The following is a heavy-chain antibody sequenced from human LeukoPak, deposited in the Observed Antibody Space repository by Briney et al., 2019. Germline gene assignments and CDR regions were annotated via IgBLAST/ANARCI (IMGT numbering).Heavy chain of an antibody. CDR2: IYPGDSDT. Sequence: GESLKISCKGSGYSFTSYWIGWVRQMPGKGLEWMGIIYPGDSDTRYSPSFQGQVTISADKSISTAYLQWSSLKASDTAMYYCARSGLRLTPFPNDAFDIWGQGTMVTVSS. CDR1: GYSFTSYW. V-gene: IGHV5-51*01. D-gene: IGHD5/OR15-5a*01. J-gene: IGHJ3*02. CDR3: ARSGLRLTPFPNDAFDI.